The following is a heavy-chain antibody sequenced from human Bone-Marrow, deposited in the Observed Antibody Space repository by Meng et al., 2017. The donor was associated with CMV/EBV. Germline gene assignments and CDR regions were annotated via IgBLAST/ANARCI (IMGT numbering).Heavy chain of an antibody. Sequence: GESLKISCAASGFTFSNAWMSWVRQAPGKGLEWVGRIKSKTDGGTTDYAAPVKGRFTISRDDSKNTLYLQMNSLKTEDTAVYYCARIESLYGDSGVLDYWGQGTLVAVSS. CDR3: ARIESLYGDSGVLDY. D-gene: IGHD4-17*01. J-gene: IGHJ4*02. CDR2: IKSKTDGGTT. CDR1: GFTFSNAW. V-gene: IGHV3-15*01.